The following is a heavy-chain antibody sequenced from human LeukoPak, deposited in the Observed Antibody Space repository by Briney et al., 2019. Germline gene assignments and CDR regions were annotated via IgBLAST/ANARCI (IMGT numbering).Heavy chain of an antibody. Sequence: GGSLRLSCAASGFTVSSNYMSWVRQAPGKGLEWVSIIYSGGSTFYADSVKGRFTISRDNSKNTLYLQMNSLRAEDTAVYYCARGAGRSFYYYYYMDVWGKGTTVTVSS. J-gene: IGHJ6*03. CDR2: IYSGGST. V-gene: IGHV3-53*05. CDR3: ARGAGRSFYYYYYMDV. CDR1: GFTVSSNY. D-gene: IGHD3-10*01.